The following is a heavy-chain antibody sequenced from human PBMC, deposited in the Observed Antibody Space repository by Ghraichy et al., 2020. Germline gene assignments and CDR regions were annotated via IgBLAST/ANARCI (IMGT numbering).Heavy chain of an antibody. CDR2: ISYDGSNK. D-gene: IGHD3-16*02. J-gene: IGHJ4*02. V-gene: IGHV3-30*18. CDR1: GFTFSSYG. CDR3: AKDALITFGGVIVGFDY. Sequence: GGSLRLSCAASGFTFSSYGMHWVRQAPGKGLEWVAVISYDGSNKYYADSVKGRFTISRDNSKNTLYLQMNSLRAEDTAVYYCAKDALITFGGVIVGFDYWGQGTLVTVSS.